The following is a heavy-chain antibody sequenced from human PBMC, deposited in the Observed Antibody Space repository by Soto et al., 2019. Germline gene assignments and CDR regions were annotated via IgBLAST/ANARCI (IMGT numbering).Heavy chain of an antibody. D-gene: IGHD3-3*01. CDR1: GGTFSSYA. CDR2: IIPIFGTA. J-gene: IGHJ6*02. Sequence: EASVKVSCKASGGTFSSYAISWVRQAPGQGLEWMGGIIPIFGTANYAQKFQGRVTITADESTSTAYMELSSLRSEDTAVYYCARDRFYDFSSSHYYYGMDVWGQGTTVTVSS. CDR3: ARDRFYDFSSSHYYYGMDV. V-gene: IGHV1-69*13.